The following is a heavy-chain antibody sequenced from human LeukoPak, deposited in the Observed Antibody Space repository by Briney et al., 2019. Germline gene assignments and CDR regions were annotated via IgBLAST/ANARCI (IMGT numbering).Heavy chain of an antibody. Sequence: PSETLSLTCTVSGGSISSSSYYWGWIRQPPGKGLEWIGSIYYSGSTYYNPSLKSRVTISVGTSKNQFSLKLRSVTAADTAVYYCARHEGPGRYPLLYNYWGQGTPVTVSS. J-gene: IGHJ4*02. CDR2: IYYSGST. D-gene: IGHD2-2*02. CDR1: GGSISSSSYY. V-gene: IGHV4-39*01. CDR3: ARHEGPGRYPLLYNY.